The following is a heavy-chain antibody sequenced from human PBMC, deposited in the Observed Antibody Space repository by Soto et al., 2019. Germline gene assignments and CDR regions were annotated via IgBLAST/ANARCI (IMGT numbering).Heavy chain of an antibody. D-gene: IGHD4-4*01. CDR2: IIPIFGTA. V-gene: IGHV1-69*13. CDR1: GGTFSSYA. J-gene: IGHJ5*02. Sequence: SVKVSWKAAGGTFSSYAISWGRQAPGQGLEWMGGIIPIFGTANYAQKFQGRVTITADESTSTAYMELSSLRSEDTAVDYCAWVGLGGTGPTETGFAPRGKGTLDPVSS. CDR3: AWVGLGGTGPTETGFAP.